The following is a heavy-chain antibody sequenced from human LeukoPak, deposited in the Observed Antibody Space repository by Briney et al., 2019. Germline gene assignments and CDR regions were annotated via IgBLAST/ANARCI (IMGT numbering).Heavy chain of an antibody. CDR2: IIGSGCRT. J-gene: IGHJ4*02. D-gene: IGHD1-26*01. Sequence: GGPLRLPCTASVFTYCHYAMNCVREAPGKALEWVSFIIGSGCRTFYAHSVKGWFTISRDKSTNSLYLQKNSLRAEDTAIYYCAKSVVNSGTYIPFDSWGQGTLVTVSS. CDR1: VFTYCHYA. CDR3: AKSVVNSGTYIPFDS. V-gene: IGHV3-23*01.